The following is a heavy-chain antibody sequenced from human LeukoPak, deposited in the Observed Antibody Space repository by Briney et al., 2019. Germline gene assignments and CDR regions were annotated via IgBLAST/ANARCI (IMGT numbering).Heavy chain of an antibody. Sequence: GGSLRLSCAASGFTFSNYAMNWIRQAPGKGLEWVSHITGSGDNSYYTDSVKGRFTLSRDNSMNTLFLQMNSLRAEDTAVYYCAKNILPVVESYCFDHWGQGTLVTVSS. CDR1: GFTFSNYA. J-gene: IGHJ4*02. CDR2: ITGSGDNS. V-gene: IGHV3-23*01. D-gene: IGHD2-15*01. CDR3: AKNILPVVESYCFDH.